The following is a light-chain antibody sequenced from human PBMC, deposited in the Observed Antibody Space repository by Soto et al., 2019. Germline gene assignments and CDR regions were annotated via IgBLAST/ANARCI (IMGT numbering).Light chain of an antibody. Sequence: IVLKRAAGTRSLRPGQRATLSCRAIQSVSSSYLAWYQQKPGQAPRLLIYGASSRATGISDRFSGWGSGTDFTLVISRLEPEDFAVYYCQHYGASPPWTFGQGTKVDIK. CDR1: QSVSSSY. V-gene: IGKV3-20*01. CDR2: GAS. CDR3: QHYGASPPWT. J-gene: IGKJ1*01.